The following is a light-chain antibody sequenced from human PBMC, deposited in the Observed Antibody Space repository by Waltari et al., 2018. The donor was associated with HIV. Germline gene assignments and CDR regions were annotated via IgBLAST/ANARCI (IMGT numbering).Light chain of an antibody. J-gene: IGKJ3*01. CDR1: QNINNF. CDR2: GAT. Sequence: DIRMTQSPSSLSASIGDRVTITCRASQNINNFLNWYQQKPGTSPNILIYGATTLQSGVPSRFNGSGSGTDFALTINSLQREDCATYFCQQSYSSPTFGPGTTVDIK. V-gene: IGKV1-39*01. CDR3: QQSYSSPT.